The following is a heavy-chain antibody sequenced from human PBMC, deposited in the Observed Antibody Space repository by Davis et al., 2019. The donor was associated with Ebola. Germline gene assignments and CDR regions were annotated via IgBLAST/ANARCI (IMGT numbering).Heavy chain of an antibody. CDR2: ISAYNGNT. J-gene: IGHJ5*02. D-gene: IGHD4-17*01. CDR3: AREAYGDMGHWFDP. Sequence: ASVKVSCKGSGYSFTSYWIGWVRQAPGQGLEWMGWISAYNGNTNYAQKLQGRVTITADESTSTAYMELSRLRSDDTAVYYCAREAYGDMGHWFDPWGQGTLVTVSS. V-gene: IGHV1-18*04. CDR1: GYSFTSYW.